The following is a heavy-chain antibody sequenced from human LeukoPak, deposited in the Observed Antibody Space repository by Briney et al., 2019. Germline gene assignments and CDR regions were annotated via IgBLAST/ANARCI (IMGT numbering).Heavy chain of an antibody. V-gene: IGHV4-39*07. J-gene: IGHJ2*01. Sequence: SETLSLTCTVSGGSISSSTYYWGWIRQPPGKGLEWIGSIYYSGSTYYNPSLKSRVTMSVDTSKNQFSLKLSSVTAADTAVYYCARGEYDYVWGSYRLSYWYFDLWGRGTLVTVSS. CDR2: IYYSGST. CDR3: ARGEYDYVWGSYRLSYWYFDL. CDR1: GGSISSSTYY. D-gene: IGHD3-16*02.